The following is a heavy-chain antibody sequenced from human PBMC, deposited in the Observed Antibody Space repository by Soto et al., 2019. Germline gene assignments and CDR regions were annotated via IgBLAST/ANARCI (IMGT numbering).Heavy chain of an antibody. CDR2: INHSGRT. Sequence: QVRLQQWGTGLLKPSETLSLTCAVYGGSFSDYYWSWIRQPPGKGLEWIGEINHSGRTNYNPSLKSRVTISIDTSKNQFSLKLTSVTAADSAMYYCARDHELRYLDWLYDYALDVWVQGNTVTVSS. J-gene: IGHJ6*02. CDR3: ARDHELRYLDWLYDYALDV. CDR1: GGSFSDYY. V-gene: IGHV4-34*01. D-gene: IGHD3-9*01.